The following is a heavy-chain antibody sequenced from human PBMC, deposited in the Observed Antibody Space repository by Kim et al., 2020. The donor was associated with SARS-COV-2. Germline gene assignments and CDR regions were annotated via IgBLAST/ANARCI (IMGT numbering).Heavy chain of an antibody. CDR2: IYYSGST. CDR1: GGSVSSHNDY. V-gene: IGHV4-30-4*08. Sequence: SETLSLTCTVSGGSVSSHNDYWSWIRQPPGQGLEWIGYIYYSGSTYYNPSLRSRVTISVDTSKNQFSLKLSSVTAADTAVYYCASTVPLGILDYRDHVTL. CDR3: ASTVPLGILDY. D-gene: IGHD4-17*01. J-gene: IGHJ4*01.